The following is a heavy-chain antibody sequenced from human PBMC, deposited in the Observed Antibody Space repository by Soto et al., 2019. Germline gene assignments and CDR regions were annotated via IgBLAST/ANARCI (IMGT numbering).Heavy chain of an antibody. CDR3: ASPHYYDSSGYYY. D-gene: IGHD3-22*01. J-gene: IGHJ4*02. Sequence: DTLSLTCAVYFGSFSCYYCSWMRQPPGKGLEWIGEINHSGSTNYNPSLKSRVTISVDTSKNQFSLKLSSVTAADTAVYYCASPHYYDSSGYYYWGQGTLVTAPQ. CDR1: FGSFSCYY. V-gene: IGHV4-34*01. CDR2: INHSGST.